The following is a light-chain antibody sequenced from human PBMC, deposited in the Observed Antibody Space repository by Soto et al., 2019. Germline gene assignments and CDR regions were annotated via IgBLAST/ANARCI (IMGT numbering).Light chain of an antibody. CDR2: EVS. J-gene: IGLJ3*02. V-gene: IGLV2-14*01. CDR3: TSYTSSWTLG. Sequence: QSALTQPASVSGSPGQSITISCTGTSSDVGGYNYVSWYQQHPGKAPKLMIYEVSNRPSGVSNRFSGSKSGNTASLTISGLEAEDGADYYCTSYTSSWTLGFGGGTKVTV. CDR1: SSDVGGYNY.